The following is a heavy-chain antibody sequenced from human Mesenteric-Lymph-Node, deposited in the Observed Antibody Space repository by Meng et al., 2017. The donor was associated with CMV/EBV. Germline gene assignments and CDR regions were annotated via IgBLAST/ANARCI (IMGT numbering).Heavy chain of an antibody. CDR3: ARERLRLGFDY. D-gene: IGHD5-12*01. V-gene: IGHV3-30*04. CDR2: ISYDGSNK. J-gene: IGHJ4*02. CDR1: GFTFSSYA. Sequence: SCAASGFTFSSYAMHWVRQAPGKGLEWVAVISYDGSNKYYADSVKGRFTISRDNSKNTLYLQMNSLRAEDTAVYYCARERLRLGFDYWGQGTLVTVSS.